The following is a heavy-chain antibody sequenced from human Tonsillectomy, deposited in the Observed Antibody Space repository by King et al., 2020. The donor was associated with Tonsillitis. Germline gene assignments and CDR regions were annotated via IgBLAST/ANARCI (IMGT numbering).Heavy chain of an antibody. CDR2: IRFDGSNK. D-gene: IGHD3-10*01. CDR1: RFTFSTSA. V-gene: IGHV3-30*02. Sequence: HVQLVESGGGVVQTGGSLRLSCAASRFTFSTSAMHWVRQAPGKGLEWVAFIRFDGSNKYYADSVKGRFTISRDNSKNTLFLQMNSLRAEDTAVYYCSNSYYYHYFDYWGQGTLVTVSS. J-gene: IGHJ4*02. CDR3: SNSYYYHYFDY.